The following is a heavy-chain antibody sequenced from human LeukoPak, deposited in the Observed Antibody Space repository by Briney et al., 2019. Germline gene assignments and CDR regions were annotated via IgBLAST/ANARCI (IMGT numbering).Heavy chain of an antibody. V-gene: IGHV3-21*01. J-gene: IGHJ5*02. CDR3: ARDREYCSSTSCSNWFDP. CDR2: IRISSSYI. CDR1: GFTFSSYS. D-gene: IGHD2-2*01. Sequence: GGSLRLSCAASGFTFSSYSMNWVRQAPGKGLEWVSSIRISSSYIYYADSVKGRFTISRDNAKNSLYLQMNSLRAEDTAVYYCARDREYCSSTSCSNWFDPWGQGTLVAVSS.